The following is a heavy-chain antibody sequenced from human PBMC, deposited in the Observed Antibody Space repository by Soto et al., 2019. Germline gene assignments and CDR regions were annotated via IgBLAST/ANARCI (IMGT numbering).Heavy chain of an antibody. Sequence: QMQLQESGPGLVKPSETLSLTCTVSGGSISSSSYYWGWIRQPPGQGLEWLGTIYSLGNTYYDPSLKSRVTISVEKSKRQLFLKLRSVTAPDTAVYYCARQIYASSGYYYAYWGQGALVTVSS. CDR2: IYSLGNT. J-gene: IGHJ4*02. CDR1: GGSISSSSYY. D-gene: IGHD3-22*01. CDR3: ARQIYASSGYYYAY. V-gene: IGHV4-39*01.